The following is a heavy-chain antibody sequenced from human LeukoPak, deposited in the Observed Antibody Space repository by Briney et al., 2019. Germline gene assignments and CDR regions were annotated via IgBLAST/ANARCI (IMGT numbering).Heavy chain of an antibody. J-gene: IGHJ4*02. D-gene: IGHD1-26*01. Sequence: ASVKVSCKASGYTFTGYYMHWVRQAPGQGLEWMGWINPNSGGTNYAQKFQGRVTMTRDTSISTAYMELSRLRSDDTAVYYCARGPLYSGSYYVNWGQGTLVTVSS. CDR3: ARGPLYSGSYYVN. CDR1: GYTFTGYY. CDR2: INPNSGGT. V-gene: IGHV1-2*02.